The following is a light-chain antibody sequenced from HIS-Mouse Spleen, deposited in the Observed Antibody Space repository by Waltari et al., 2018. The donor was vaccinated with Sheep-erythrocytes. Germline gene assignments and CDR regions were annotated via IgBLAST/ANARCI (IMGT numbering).Light chain of an antibody. V-gene: IGLV2-23*01. J-gene: IGLJ1*01. Sequence: QSALTQPASVSGSPGQSITISCTGTSSDVGSYNLVSWYQHHPGKAPKPILYEGSKRPSGVSNRFSGSKSGNTASLTISGLQAEDEADYYCCSYAGSYNHVFATGTKVTVL. CDR2: EGS. CDR3: CSYAGSYNHV. CDR1: SSDVGSYNL.